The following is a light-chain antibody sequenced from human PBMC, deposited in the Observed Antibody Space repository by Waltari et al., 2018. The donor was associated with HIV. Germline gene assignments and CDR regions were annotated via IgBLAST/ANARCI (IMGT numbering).Light chain of an antibody. J-gene: IGLJ3*02. CDR2: EVS. V-gene: IGLV2-14*01. CDR1: SSAVGGYNS. Sequence: QSALTQPASVSGSPGQSITISCTGTSSAVGGYNSVSWYQQHPGKAPKLMIYEVSNRPSGVSNRFSGSKSGNTASLTISGLQAEDEADYYCSSYTSSSTWVFGGGTKLTVL. CDR3: SSYTSSSTWV.